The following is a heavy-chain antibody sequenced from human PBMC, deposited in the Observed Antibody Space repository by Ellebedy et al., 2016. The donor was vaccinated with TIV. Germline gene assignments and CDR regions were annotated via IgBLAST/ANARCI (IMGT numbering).Heavy chain of an antibody. CDR1: GYTFSNYG. CDR3: SREGLSEGELLWDY. V-gene: IGHV1-18*01. CDR2: ISAFNGNT. D-gene: IGHD1-26*01. J-gene: IGHJ4*02. Sequence: ASVKVSCXASGYTFSNYGIAWVRQAPGQGPEWMGWISAFNGNTHYSPKFQDRFTMTTDTSTNTAHMELRSLRSDDTAMYYCSREGLSEGELLWDYWGQGTLVTVST.